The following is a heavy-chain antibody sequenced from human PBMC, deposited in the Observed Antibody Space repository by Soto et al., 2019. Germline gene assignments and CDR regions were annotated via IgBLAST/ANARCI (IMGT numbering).Heavy chain of an antibody. Sequence: EVQVVESGGGLVQPGGSLTLSCIASGFTFSSYWMHWVRQAPGKGLVWVSRINSDGISTSYADSVKGRFTISRDNAKNTLYLQMNSLRGEDTAVYYCARSGSGSHQSVWGQGTTVTVSS. CDR2: INSDGIST. CDR3: ARSGSGSHQSV. D-gene: IGHD3-10*01. V-gene: IGHV3-74*01. J-gene: IGHJ6*02. CDR1: GFTFSSYW.